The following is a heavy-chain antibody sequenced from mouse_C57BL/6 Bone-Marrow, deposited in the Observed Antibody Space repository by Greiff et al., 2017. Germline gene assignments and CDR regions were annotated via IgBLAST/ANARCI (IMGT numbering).Heavy chain of an antibody. V-gene: IGHV1-15*01. Sequence: QVQLQQSGAELVRPGASVTLSCKASGYTFTDYEMHWVKQTPVHGLEWIGAIDPETGGTAYNQKFKGKAILTADKSSSTAYMELRILTSEDSAVYYCTRCSYDYGDYWGQGTTLTVSS. CDR1: GYTFTDYE. J-gene: IGHJ2*01. CDR2: IDPETGGT. CDR3: TRCSYDYGDY. D-gene: IGHD2-4*01.